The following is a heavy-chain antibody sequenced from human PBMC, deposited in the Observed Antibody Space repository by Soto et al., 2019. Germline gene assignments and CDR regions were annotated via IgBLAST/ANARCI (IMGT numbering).Heavy chain of an antibody. Sequence: PGGSLRLSCAASGFTLTRYSMNWVRQAPGKGLEWVPSISSTTNYIYYGDSMKGRFTISGDNAKNSLYLEMNSLRADDTAVYYCAKDLYTTSSSSYYYGMDVWGQGTTVTVSS. V-gene: IGHV3-21*06. D-gene: IGHD6-6*01. J-gene: IGHJ6*02. CDR2: ISSTTNYI. CDR3: AKDLYTTSSSSYYYGMDV. CDR1: GFTLTRYS.